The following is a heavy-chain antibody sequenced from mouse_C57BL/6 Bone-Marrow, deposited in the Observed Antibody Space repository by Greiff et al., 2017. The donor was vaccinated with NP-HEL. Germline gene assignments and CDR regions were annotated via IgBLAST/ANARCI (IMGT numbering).Heavy chain of an antibody. Sequence: VQLQQSGAELVKPGASVKLSCTASGFNIKDYYMHWVKQRTEQGLEWIGRIDPEDGEPKYAPKFQGKATITADTSSNTAYLQLSSLTSEDTAVYYCASYYYGSSLYYAMDYWGQGTSVTVSS. CDR1: GFNIKDYY. D-gene: IGHD1-1*01. CDR3: ASYYYGSSLYYAMDY. J-gene: IGHJ4*01. V-gene: IGHV14-2*01. CDR2: IDPEDGEP.